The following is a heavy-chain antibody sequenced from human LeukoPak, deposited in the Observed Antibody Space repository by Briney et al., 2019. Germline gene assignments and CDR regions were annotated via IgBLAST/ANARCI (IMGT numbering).Heavy chain of an antibody. CDR1: GGSISSYY. D-gene: IGHD3-10*01. J-gene: IGHJ4*02. CDR3: ATGRGSGSYYY. V-gene: IGHV4-59*01. CDR2: IYYSGST. Sequence: SETLSLTCTVSGGSISSYYWSWIRQPPGKGLEWIGYIYYSGSTNYNPPLKSRVTISVDTSKNQFSLKLSSVTAADTAVYYCATGRGSGSYYYWGQGTLVTVSS.